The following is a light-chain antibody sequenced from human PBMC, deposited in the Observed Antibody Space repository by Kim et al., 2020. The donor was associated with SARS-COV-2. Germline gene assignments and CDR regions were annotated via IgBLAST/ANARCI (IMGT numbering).Light chain of an antibody. CDR1: QSVNSY. J-gene: IGKJ1*01. Sequence: FSPGERATLSCWASQSVNSYFAWYQQRPGQAPRLLIYDASKRASGIPGRFSGSGSGTVFTLTIASLEPEDFAVYYCQQRSDWPPTFGRGTKVDIK. CDR2: DAS. CDR3: QQRSDWPPT. V-gene: IGKV3-11*01.